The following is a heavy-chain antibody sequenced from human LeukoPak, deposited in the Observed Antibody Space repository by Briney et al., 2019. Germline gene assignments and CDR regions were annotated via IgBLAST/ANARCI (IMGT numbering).Heavy chain of an antibody. CDR2: ISYDGSNK. J-gene: IGHJ4*02. V-gene: IGHV3-30-3*01. CDR1: GFTFSSYA. Sequence: PGGSLGLSCAASGFTFSSYAMHWVRQAPGKGLEWVAVISYDGSNKYYADSVKGRFTISRDNSKNTLYLQMNSLRAEDTAVYYCARKVELRYFDYWGQGTLVTVSS. D-gene: IGHD1-26*01. CDR3: ARKVELRYFDY.